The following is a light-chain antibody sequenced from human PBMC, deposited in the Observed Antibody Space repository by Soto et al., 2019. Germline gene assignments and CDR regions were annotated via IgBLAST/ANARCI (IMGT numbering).Light chain of an antibody. V-gene: IGKV1-12*02. J-gene: IGKJ2*01. CDR3: QQANSFPST. Sequence: DIQMTQSPSSVSASVGDRVTITCRASQGINNWLAWYQQKPGKAPKLLIYAASSLQSGVPSRFSGSGSGTDFTPTISSQQPEDFATYYCQQANSFPSTFGQGTKLEIK. CDR2: AAS. CDR1: QGINNW.